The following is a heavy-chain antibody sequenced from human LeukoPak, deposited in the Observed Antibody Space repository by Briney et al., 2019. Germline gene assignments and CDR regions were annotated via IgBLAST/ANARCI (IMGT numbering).Heavy chain of an antibody. CDR1: GYTFTSYG. Sequence: ASVKVSCKASGYTFTSYGISWVRQAPGQGLEWMGWISAYNGNTNYAQKLQGRVTMTTDTSTSTAYMELRSLRSDDTAVYYCARDEDITDVDTAMAFDYWGQGTLVTVSS. D-gene: IGHD5-18*01. V-gene: IGHV1-18*01. J-gene: IGHJ4*02. CDR3: ARDEDITDVDTAMAFDY. CDR2: ISAYNGNT.